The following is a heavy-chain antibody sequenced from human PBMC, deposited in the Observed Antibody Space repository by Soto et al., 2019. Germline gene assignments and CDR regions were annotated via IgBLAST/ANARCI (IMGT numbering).Heavy chain of an antibody. V-gene: IGHV3-74*01. CDR2: INSDGSST. J-gene: IGHJ5*02. Sequence: GPLRRSCADPVFTCSSYWMNWVRQAPGKGLVWVSRINSDGSSTSYADSVKGRFTISRDNAKNTLYLQMNSLRAEDTAVYYCARDIEDIVVVPAAPWGQGTLVTVSS. D-gene: IGHD2-2*01. CDR1: VFTCSSYW. CDR3: ARDIEDIVVVPAAP.